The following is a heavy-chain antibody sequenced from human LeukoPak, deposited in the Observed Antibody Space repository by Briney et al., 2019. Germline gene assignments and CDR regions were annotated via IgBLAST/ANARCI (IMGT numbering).Heavy chain of an antibody. V-gene: IGHV3-13*04. CDR2: IGIAGDT. CDR3: ATGNILSGYDG. Sequence: QPGGSETLFCAASGFTVSSYGMHWVRQATGKGLEWVSAIGIAGDTYYSGSVKGRFTISRENAKNFLYLRMNSLRAGDTAVYYCATGNILSGYDGWGQGTLATVSS. J-gene: IGHJ4*02. CDR1: GFTVSSYG. D-gene: IGHD3-9*01.